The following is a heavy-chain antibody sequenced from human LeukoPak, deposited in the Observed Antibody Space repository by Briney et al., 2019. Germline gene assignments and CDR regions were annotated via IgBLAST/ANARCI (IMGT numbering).Heavy chain of an antibody. V-gene: IGHV1-69*13. CDR1: GGTFSSYA. Sequence: SVKVSCKAYGGTFSSYAISWVRQAPGQGLEWMGGIIPIFGPPNYPHKFQAILTIPADESTSTAYMHLSSLRSEDTAVYYCATAYGIAAAGIRYYGMDVWGQGTTVTVSS. CDR2: IIPIFGPP. J-gene: IGHJ6*02. D-gene: IGHD6-13*01. CDR3: ATAYGIAAAGIRYYGMDV.